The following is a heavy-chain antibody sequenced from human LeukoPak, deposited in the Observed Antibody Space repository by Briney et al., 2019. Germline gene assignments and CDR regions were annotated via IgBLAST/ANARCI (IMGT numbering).Heavy chain of an antibody. CDR2: IYYSGST. Sequence: PSETLSLTCTVSGGSISSSSYYWGWIRQPPGKGLEWIGSIYYSGSTYYNPSLKSRVTISVDTSKNQFSLKLSSVTAADTAVYYCARDGRRYSSSYDYWGQGTLVTVSS. D-gene: IGHD6-6*01. CDR1: GGSISSSSYY. V-gene: IGHV4-39*07. CDR3: ARDGRRYSSSYDY. J-gene: IGHJ4*02.